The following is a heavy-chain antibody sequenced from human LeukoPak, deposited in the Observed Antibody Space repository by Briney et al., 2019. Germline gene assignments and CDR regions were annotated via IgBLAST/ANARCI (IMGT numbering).Heavy chain of an antibody. Sequence: SETLSLTCAVYGGSFGDYYWSWIRQPPGKGLEWIGEINHSEDTNYNPSLKSRVTISVDTSKSQFSLNLTSVTAADTAVYYCARASIIAARGVYDYWGQGTLVTVSS. D-gene: IGHD6-6*01. CDR3: ARASIIAARGVYDY. V-gene: IGHV4-34*01. J-gene: IGHJ4*02. CDR2: INHSEDT. CDR1: GGSFGDYY.